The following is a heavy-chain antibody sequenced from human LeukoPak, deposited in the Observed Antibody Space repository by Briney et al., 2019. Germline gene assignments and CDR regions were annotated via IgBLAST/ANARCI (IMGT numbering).Heavy chain of an antibody. J-gene: IGHJ4*02. CDR2: IWYDGSNK. D-gene: IGHD3-3*01. V-gene: IGHV3-33*01. Sequence: GGSLRLSCAASGFTFSSYGMHWVRQAPGKGLEWVAVIWYDGSNKYYADSVKGRFTTSRDNSKNTLYLQMNSLRAEDTAVYYCARDQAYYDFWSGYYSVGSFDYWGQGTLVTVSS. CDR3: ARDQAYYDFWSGYYSVGSFDY. CDR1: GFTFSSYG.